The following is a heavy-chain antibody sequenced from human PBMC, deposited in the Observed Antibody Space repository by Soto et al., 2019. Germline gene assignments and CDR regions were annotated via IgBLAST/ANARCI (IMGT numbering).Heavy chain of an antibody. J-gene: IGHJ4*02. CDR1: LFIVSDNY. Sequence: EVRLVQSGGGLVQPGGSLRLSCAASLFIVSDNYMSWVRQAPGKGLEWVSLIYSGGGTDYAESVKGRFTISRDNSKNTRYLQMNSLKAEDTGTYYCATRMTTDPYWGQGTGVTVSS. CDR2: IYSGGGT. CDR3: ATRMTTDPY. D-gene: IGHD4-17*01. V-gene: IGHV3-66*01.